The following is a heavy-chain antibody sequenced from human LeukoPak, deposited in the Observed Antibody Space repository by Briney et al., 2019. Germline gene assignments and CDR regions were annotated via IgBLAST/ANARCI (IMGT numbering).Heavy chain of an antibody. J-gene: IGHJ3*02. CDR3: AKELVVVPAAIEGAFDI. CDR1: GFTFSSYG. D-gene: IGHD2-2*02. CDR2: IRYDGSNK. V-gene: IGHV3-30*02. Sequence: GGSLRLSCAASGFTFSSYGMHWVRQAPGKGLEWVAFIRYDGSNKYYADSVKGRFTISRDNSKNTLYLQMNSLRAEDTAVYYCAKELVVVPAAIEGAFDIWGQGTMVTVSS.